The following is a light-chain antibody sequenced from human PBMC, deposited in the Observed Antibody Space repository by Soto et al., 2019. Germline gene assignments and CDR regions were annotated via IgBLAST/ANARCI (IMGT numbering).Light chain of an antibody. CDR1: QGISNY. Sequence: IQLTQSPAFLSASAGDRVTITCRASQGISNYLAWYQQKPGKAPKLLIYAASTLESGVPSRFIGSGSGTDCTLTITSLQPEDVATYYCQQADSLPRTFGGGTKVDI. CDR3: QQADSLPRT. CDR2: AAS. J-gene: IGKJ4*01. V-gene: IGKV1-9*01.